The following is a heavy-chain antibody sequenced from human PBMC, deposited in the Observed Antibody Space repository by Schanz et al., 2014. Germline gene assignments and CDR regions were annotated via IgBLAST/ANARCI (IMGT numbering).Heavy chain of an antibody. J-gene: IGHJ4*02. D-gene: IGHD1-26*01. CDR2: ISWNSGSI. CDR1: GFTFDDYA. V-gene: IGHV3-9*01. Sequence: VQLVESGGGVVQPGGSLRLSCAASGFTFDDYAMHWVRQAPGKGLEWVSGISWNSGSIGYADSVKGRFTISRDNAKNSLYLQMNSLRAEDTALYYCTRDRAYHSFDYWGQGTLVTVSS. CDR3: TRDRAYHSFDY.